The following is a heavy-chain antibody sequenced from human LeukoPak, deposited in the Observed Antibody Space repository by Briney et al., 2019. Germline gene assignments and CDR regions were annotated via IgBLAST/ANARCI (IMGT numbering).Heavy chain of an antibody. Sequence: PGGSLRLSCAASAFTFNNYDMHWVRQAPGKGLEWVAFIRYDGSNKYYADFVEGRFTISRDNSKNTLYLLMNSLRAEDTAVYYCAKDSGSYYTSDYWAREPWSPSPQ. V-gene: IGHV3-30*02. CDR3: AKDSGSYYTSDY. CDR1: AFTFNNYD. J-gene: IGHJ4*02. D-gene: IGHD3-10*01. CDR2: IRYDGSNK.